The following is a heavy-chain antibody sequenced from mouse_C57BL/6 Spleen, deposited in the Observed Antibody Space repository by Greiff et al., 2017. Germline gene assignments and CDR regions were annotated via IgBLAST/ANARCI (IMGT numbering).Heavy chain of an antibody. CDR1: GFTFSDYG. Sequence: DVKLQESGGGLVKPGGSLKLSCAASGFTFSDYGMHWVRQAPEKGLEWVAYISSGSSTIYYADTVKGRFTISRDNAKNTLFMQMTSLRSEDTAMYYCARGGYYDMDDWGQGTSVTVSS. CDR2: ISSGSSTI. V-gene: IGHV5-17*01. J-gene: IGHJ4*01. D-gene: IGHD1-1*02. CDR3: ARGGYYDMDD.